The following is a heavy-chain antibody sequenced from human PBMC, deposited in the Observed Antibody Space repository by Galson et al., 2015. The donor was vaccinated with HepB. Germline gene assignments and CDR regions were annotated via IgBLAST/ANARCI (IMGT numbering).Heavy chain of an antibody. D-gene: IGHD6-13*01. V-gene: IGHV1-69*04. Sequence: SVKVSCKASGGTFSSYAISWVRQAPGQGLEWMGRIIPILGIANYAQKFQGRVTITADKSTSTAYMELSSLRSEDTAVYYCARDDPRSSSCCNAFDIWGQGTMVTVSS. CDR1: GGTFSSYA. CDR2: IIPILGIA. J-gene: IGHJ3*02. CDR3: ARDDPRSSSCCNAFDI.